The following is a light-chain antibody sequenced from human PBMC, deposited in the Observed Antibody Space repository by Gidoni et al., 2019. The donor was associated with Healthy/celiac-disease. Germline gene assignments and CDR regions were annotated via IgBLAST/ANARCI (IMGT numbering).Light chain of an antibody. CDR2: YDD. J-gene: IGLJ2*01. Sequence: QSVLTQPPSLSPAPTHRVTISCSGSSSNIGNNAVNWYQQLPGKAPKLLIYYDDLLPSGVSDRFSGSKSGTSASLAISGLQSEDEADYYCAAWDDSLNGPVFGGGTKLTVL. CDR1: SSNIGNNA. CDR3: AAWDDSLNGPV. V-gene: IGLV1-36*01.